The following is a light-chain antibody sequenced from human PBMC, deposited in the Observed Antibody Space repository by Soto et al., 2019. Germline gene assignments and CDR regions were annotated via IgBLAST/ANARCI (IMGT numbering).Light chain of an antibody. CDR1: TGAVTSGYY. CDR2: STS. V-gene: IGLV7-43*01. J-gene: IGLJ3*02. Sequence: QAVVTQEPSLTVPPGGTVTLTCASSTGAVTSGYYPNWFQQKPGQAPGALIYSTSNKHSWTPARFSGSLLGGKAALTLSGVQPEDEAEYYCLLYYGGAWVFGGGTKLTVL. CDR3: LLYYGGAWV.